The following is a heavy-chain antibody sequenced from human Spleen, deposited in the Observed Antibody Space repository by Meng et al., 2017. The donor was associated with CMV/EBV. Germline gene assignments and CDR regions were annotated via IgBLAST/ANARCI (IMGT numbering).Heavy chain of an antibody. CDR1: GFTFSSYS. V-gene: IGHV3-21*01. Sequence: GESLKISCAASGFTFSSYSMNWVRQAPGKGLEWVSSISSSSSYIYYADSVKGRFTISRDNAKNSLYLQMNSLRAEDTAVYYCARGASYYDFWSGYCDYWGQGTLVTVSS. CDR3: ARGASYYDFWSGYCDY. D-gene: IGHD3-3*01. J-gene: IGHJ4*02. CDR2: ISSSSSYI.